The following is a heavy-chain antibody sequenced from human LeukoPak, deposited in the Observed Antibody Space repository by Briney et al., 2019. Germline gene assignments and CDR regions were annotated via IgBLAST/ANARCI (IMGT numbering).Heavy chain of an antibody. Sequence: SETLSLTCTVSGGSISSSSYYWGWIRQPPGKGLEWIGSIYYSGSTYYNPSLKSRVTISVDTSKNQFSLKLSSVTAADTAVYYCARHPLFSRAAAGSTPTNWFDPWGQGTLVTVSS. CDR2: IYYSGST. J-gene: IGHJ5*02. D-gene: IGHD6-13*01. CDR1: GGSISSSSYY. CDR3: ARHPLFSRAAAGSTPTNWFDP. V-gene: IGHV4-39*01.